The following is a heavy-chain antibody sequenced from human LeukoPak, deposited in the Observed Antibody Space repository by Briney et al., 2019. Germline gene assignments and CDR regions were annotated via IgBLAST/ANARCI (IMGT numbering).Heavy chain of an antibody. CDR3: ARESPYSSSWYFTNDAFDI. CDR1: GFTCSSYS. D-gene: IGHD6-13*01. Sequence: GESLRLSCAASGFTCSSYSMNWVRQAPGKGLEWVSSISSSSSYIYYADSVKGRFTISRDNAKNSLYLQMNSLRAEDTAVYYCARESPYSSSWYFTNDAFDIWGQGTMVTVSS. V-gene: IGHV3-21*01. J-gene: IGHJ3*02. CDR2: ISSSSSYI.